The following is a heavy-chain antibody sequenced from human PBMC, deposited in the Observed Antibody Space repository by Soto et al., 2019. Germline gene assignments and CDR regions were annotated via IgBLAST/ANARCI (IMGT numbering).Heavy chain of an antibody. CDR1: GGTFSSYA. V-gene: IGHV1-69*13. J-gene: IGHJ6*02. CDR3: ARANYDILTGYLGDYYYYGMDV. Sequence: SVKVSCKASGGTFSSYAISWVRQAPGQGLEWMGGIIPIFGTANYAQKFQGRVTITADESTSTAYMELSSLRSEDTAVYYCARANYDILTGYLGDYYYYGMDVWGQGTKVTVSS. CDR2: IIPIFGTA. D-gene: IGHD3-9*01.